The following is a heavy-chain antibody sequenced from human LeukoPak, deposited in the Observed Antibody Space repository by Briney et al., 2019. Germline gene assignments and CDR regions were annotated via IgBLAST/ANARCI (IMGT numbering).Heavy chain of an antibody. V-gene: IGHV3-23*01. D-gene: IGHD3-3*01. Sequence: GGSLRLSCAASGFTFSSNGMSWVRQAPGKGLEWVSGISASTGGTYYADSVKGRFTISRDISKSTLYLQMNSLRAEDTAVYYCARDEAIFGYTLFDYWGQGTLVTVSS. CDR2: ISASTGGT. CDR3: ARDEAIFGYTLFDY. J-gene: IGHJ4*02. CDR1: GFTFSSNG.